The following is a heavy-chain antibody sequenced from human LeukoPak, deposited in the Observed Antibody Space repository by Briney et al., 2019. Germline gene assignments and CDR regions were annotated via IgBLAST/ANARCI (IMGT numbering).Heavy chain of an antibody. CDR3: ARYSSSWYGYYYYYGMDV. D-gene: IGHD6-13*01. J-gene: IGHJ6*02. CDR2: IYYSGST. Sequence: SETLSLTCTVSGGSISSGGYYWSWIRQHPGKGLEWIGYIYYSGSTYYNPSLKSRVTISVDTSKNRFSLKLSSVTAADTAVYYCARYSSSWYGYYYYYGMDVWGQGTTVTVSS. CDR1: GGSISSGGYY. V-gene: IGHV4-31*03.